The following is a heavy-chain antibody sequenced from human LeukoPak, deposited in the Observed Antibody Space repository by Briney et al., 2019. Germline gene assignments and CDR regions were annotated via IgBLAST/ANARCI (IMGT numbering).Heavy chain of an antibody. CDR3: ASKLSWSKNWFDP. J-gene: IGHJ5*02. D-gene: IGHD2-15*01. Sequence: SETLSLTCTVSGGSISSGGYYWSWIRQHPGKGLEWIGYIYYSGSTYYNPSLKSRVTISVDTSKNQFSLKLSSVTAADTAVYYCASKLSWSKNWFDPWGQGTLVTVSS. CDR2: IYYSGST. V-gene: IGHV4-31*03. CDR1: GGSISSGGYY.